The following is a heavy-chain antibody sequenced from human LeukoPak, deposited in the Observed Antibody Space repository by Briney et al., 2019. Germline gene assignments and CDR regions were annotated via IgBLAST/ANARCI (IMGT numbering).Heavy chain of an antibody. V-gene: IGHV7-4-1*02. CDR2: INTNTGNP. CDR1: GYTFTNYA. J-gene: IGHJ6*03. CDR3: ARVTASSSSYYYYYYMDV. Sequence: ASVKVSCKASGYTFTNYARNWVRQAPGQGLEWMGWINTNTGNPTYAQGFTGRFVFSLDTSVSTAYLQISSLKAEDTTVYYCARVTASSSSYYYYYYMDVWGKGTTVTVSS. D-gene: IGHD6-13*01.